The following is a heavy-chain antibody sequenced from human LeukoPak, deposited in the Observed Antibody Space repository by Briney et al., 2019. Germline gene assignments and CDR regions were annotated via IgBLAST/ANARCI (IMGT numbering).Heavy chain of an antibody. CDR3: ASLLHDFWSGYSDY. CDR2: INHSGST. CDR1: GGSFSGYY. V-gene: IGHV4-34*01. D-gene: IGHD3-3*01. Sequence: PSETLSLTCAVYGGSFSGYYWSWIRQPPGKGLEWIGEINHSGSTNYNPSLKSRVTISVDTSKNQFSLKLSSVTAADTAVYYCASLLHDFWSGYSDYWGQGTLVTVPS. J-gene: IGHJ4*02.